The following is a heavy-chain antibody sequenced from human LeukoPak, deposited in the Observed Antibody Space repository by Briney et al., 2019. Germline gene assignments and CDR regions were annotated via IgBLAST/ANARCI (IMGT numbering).Heavy chain of an antibody. CDR3: AKGGSGSYHYYFGMDV. V-gene: IGHV3-23*01. Sequence: QPVGSLTLSCAASGFIFSSYGMSWVRQAPGKGLEWVSIISGSGGRTFYADSVKGRFTISIDNSKNTLYLQMNRLRAEDTAVYYCAKGGSGSYHYYFGMDVWGQGTTVSVSS. CDR1: GFIFSSYG. CDR2: ISGSGGRT. J-gene: IGHJ6*02. D-gene: IGHD3-10*01.